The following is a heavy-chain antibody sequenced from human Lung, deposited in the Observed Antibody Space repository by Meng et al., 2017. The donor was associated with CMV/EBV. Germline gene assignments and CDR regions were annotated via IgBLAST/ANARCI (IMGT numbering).Heavy chain of an antibody. V-gene: IGHV3-7*01. CDR2: IKEDGSAK. CDR3: ARWRPRIDY. J-gene: IGHJ4*02. Sequence: GGSLGLSCAASGFTFSSYWRSWVRQAPGKGLEWVANIKEDGSAKYYVDFVKGRFTISKDNAKKSLYLQMNSLRAEDTAVYYCARWRPRIDYWGKGTMVTVSS. CDR1: GFTFSSYW. D-gene: IGHD3-3*01.